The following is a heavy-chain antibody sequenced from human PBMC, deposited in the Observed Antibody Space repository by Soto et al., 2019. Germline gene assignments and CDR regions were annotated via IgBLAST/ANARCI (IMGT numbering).Heavy chain of an antibody. J-gene: IGHJ5*02. V-gene: IGHV1-69*05. CDR1: GGTFSSYA. CDR3: AWVDCSGGSCYSGSWFDP. D-gene: IGHD2-15*01. CDR2: IIPIFGTA. Sequence: SVKVSCKASGGTFSSYAISWVRQAPGQGLEWMGGIIPIFGTANYAQKLQGRVTMTTDTSTSTAYMELRSLRSDDTAVYYCAWVDCSGGSCYSGSWFDPWGQGTLVTVSS.